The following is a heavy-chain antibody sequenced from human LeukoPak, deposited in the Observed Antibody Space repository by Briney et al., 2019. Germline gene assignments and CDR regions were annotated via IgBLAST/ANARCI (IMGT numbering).Heavy chain of an antibody. V-gene: IGHV1-69*06. CDR3: ASIITTVTTGSWFDP. J-gene: IGHJ5*02. D-gene: IGHD4-17*01. Sequence: ASVKVSCKASGGTFSSYAISWVRQAPGQGLEWMGGIIPIFGTANYAQKFQGRVTITADKSTSTAYMELSSLRSEDTAVYYCASIITTVTTGSWFDPWGQGTLVTVSS. CDR1: GGTFSSYA. CDR2: IIPIFGTA.